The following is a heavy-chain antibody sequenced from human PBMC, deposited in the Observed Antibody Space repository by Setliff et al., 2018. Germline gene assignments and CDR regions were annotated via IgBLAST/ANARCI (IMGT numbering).Heavy chain of an antibody. J-gene: IGHJ4*02. CDR2: IRSKAYGGTT. Sequence: PGGSLRLSCTASGFTFGDYAMSWVRQAPGKGLEWVGFIRSKAYGGTTEYAASVKGRFTISRDDSKSIAYLHMSSLKTEDTAVYYCTRDRGPYDFWGAYFVYWGQGSLVTAPQ. CDR1: GFTFGDYA. V-gene: IGHV3-49*04. CDR3: TRDRGPYDFWGAYFVY. D-gene: IGHD3-3*01.